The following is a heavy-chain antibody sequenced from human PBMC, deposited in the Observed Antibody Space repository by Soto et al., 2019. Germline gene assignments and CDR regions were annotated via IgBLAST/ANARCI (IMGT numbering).Heavy chain of an antibody. CDR3: AHSWINIGQWLPPDISFDY. CDR1: GFSLSTSGVG. Sequence: SGATLVNPTQTLTLTCTFSGFSLSTSGVGVGWIRQPPGKALEWLALIYWDDDKRYSPSLKSRLTITKDTSKNQVVLTMTNMEPVDTATYYCAHSWINIGQWLPPDISFDYLGQGTLVTVSS. D-gene: IGHD6-19*01. J-gene: IGHJ4*02. V-gene: IGHV2-5*02. CDR2: IYWDDDK.